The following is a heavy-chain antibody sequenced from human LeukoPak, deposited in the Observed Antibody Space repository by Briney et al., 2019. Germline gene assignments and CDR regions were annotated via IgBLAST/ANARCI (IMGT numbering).Heavy chain of an antibody. D-gene: IGHD3-3*01. J-gene: IGHJ5*02. Sequence: ASVRVSCKPSGYSFTDYYIHWVRQAPGQGLEWMGGINTKSGRTSSARKFQGRVTMTRDPSITTVYMDMAWLTSDDPAIYFCARADFIDAGPYLIGPWGQGTLVTVSS. CDR2: INTKSGRT. V-gene: IGHV1-2*02. CDR3: ARADFIDAGPYLIGP. CDR1: GYSFTDYY.